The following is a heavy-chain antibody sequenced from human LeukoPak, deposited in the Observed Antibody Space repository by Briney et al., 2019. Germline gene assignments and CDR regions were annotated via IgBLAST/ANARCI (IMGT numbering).Heavy chain of an antibody. CDR1: GFTFTDYA. CDR3: AKDRVTDSRGYTNEHYFDY. Sequence: GGSLRLSCVGSGFTFTDYAMSWVRQAPGKGLEWVSAFSGTGGYIYYAGSVKGRFTVSRDNSKSTLYLQMNSLMADDTAVYYCAKDRVTDSRGYTNEHYFDYWGQGTLVTVSS. D-gene: IGHD3-22*01. CDR2: FSGTGGYI. V-gene: IGHV3-23*01. J-gene: IGHJ4*02.